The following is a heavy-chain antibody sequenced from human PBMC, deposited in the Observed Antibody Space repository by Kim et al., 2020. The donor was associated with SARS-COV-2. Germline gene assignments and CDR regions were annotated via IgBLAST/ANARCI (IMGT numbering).Heavy chain of an antibody. CDR2: IGPSGDGT. J-gene: IGHJ4*02. D-gene: IGHD3-10*01. CDR3: VKASLPPGYVYY. V-gene: IGHV3-23*01. Sequence: GGSLRLSCVASGFTFRSYAMSWVRQAPGKGLEWVSGIGPSGDGTYYTDSVKGRFTISRDNSKNTLYLQMNSLRAEDTAVYYCVKASLPPGYVYYWGQGTLGTVSS. CDR1: GFTFRSYA.